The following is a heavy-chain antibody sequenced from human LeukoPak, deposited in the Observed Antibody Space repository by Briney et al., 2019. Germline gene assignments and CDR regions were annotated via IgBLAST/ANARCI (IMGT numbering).Heavy chain of an antibody. V-gene: IGHV1-8*03. CDR3: ARAPPFTMVRGVIPDY. D-gene: IGHD3-10*01. CDR2: MNPNSGNT. Sequence: ASVKVSCKASGYTFSSYGLSWVRQATGQGLEWMGWMNPNSGNTGYAQKFQGRVTITRNTSISTAYMELSSLRSEDTAVYYCARAPPFTMVRGVIPDYWGQGTLVTVSS. CDR1: GYTFSSYG. J-gene: IGHJ4*02.